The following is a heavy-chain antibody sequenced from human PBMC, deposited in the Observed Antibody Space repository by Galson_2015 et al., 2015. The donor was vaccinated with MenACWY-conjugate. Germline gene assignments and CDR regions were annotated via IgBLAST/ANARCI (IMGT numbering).Heavy chain of an antibody. D-gene: IGHD2-15*01. Sequence: QSGAEVKKPGESLKISCKGSGYSFTNYWIGWVRQMPGTGLEWIGIIYPGDSYTRYSPSFQGQVTISADKSISTAYLQWSSLKASDTATYYCARLGYCSGGSCYGDFDYWGQGTLVTVSS. V-gene: IGHV5-51*01. CDR1: GYSFTNYW. J-gene: IGHJ4*02. CDR2: IYPGDSYT. CDR3: ARLGYCSGGSCYGDFDY.